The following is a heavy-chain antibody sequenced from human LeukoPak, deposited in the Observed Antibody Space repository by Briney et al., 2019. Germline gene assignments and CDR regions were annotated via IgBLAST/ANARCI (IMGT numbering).Heavy chain of an antibody. D-gene: IGHD6-19*01. CDR3: ARSGEWLDFDY. CDR2: IYTSGST. CDR1: GGSISSGSYY. J-gene: IGHJ4*02. V-gene: IGHV4-61*02. Sequence: SQTLSLTCTVSGGSISSGSYYWSWIRQPAGKGLEWIGRIYTSGSTNYNPSLKSRVTISVDTSKNQFSLKLSSVTAADTAVYYCARSGEWLDFDYWGRGTLVTVSS.